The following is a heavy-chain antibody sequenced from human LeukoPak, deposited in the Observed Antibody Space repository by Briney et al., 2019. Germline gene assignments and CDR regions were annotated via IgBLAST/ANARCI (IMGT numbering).Heavy chain of an antibody. CDR1: GFTFSIYS. CDR3: ARVAGIAAQGYGMDV. J-gene: IGHJ6*02. Sequence: GGSLRLSCAASGFTFSIYSMNWVRQASGNGLEGVSTISSGSGAIYSADSVKGRFAISRDNAKNTLYLQIYSVRAEDTAVYYCARVAGIAAQGYGMDVWGQGTTVTVSS. D-gene: IGHD2-15*01. CDR2: ISSGSGAI. V-gene: IGHV3-21*06.